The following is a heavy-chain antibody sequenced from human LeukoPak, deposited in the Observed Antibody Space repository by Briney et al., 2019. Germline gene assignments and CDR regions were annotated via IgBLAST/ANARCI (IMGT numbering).Heavy chain of an antibody. J-gene: IGHJ4*02. V-gene: IGHV1-69*13. CDR2: IIPIFGTA. CDR3: AIHPYSSPSY. CDR1: GYTFTNYG. D-gene: IGHD6-13*01. Sequence: GASVKVSCKASGYTFTNYGMNWVRQAPGQGLEWMGGIIPIFGTANYAQKFQGRVTITADESTSTAYMELSSLRSEDTAVYYCAIHPYSSPSYWGQGTLVTVSS.